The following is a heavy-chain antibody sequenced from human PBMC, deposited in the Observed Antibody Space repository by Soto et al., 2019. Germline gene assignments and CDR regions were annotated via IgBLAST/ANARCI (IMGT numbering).Heavy chain of an antibody. J-gene: IGHJ6*02. CDR1: GYSFTSYL. V-gene: IGHV5-51*01. Sequence: PGESLKISCKGSGYSFTSYLIGWVRQMPGKGLEWMGIIYPGDSDTRYSPSFQGQVTISADKSISTAYLQWSSLKASDTAMYYCARSYYYDSSGYSGMDVWGQGTTVTVSS. CDR3: ARSYYYDSSGYSGMDV. D-gene: IGHD3-22*01. CDR2: IYPGDSDT.